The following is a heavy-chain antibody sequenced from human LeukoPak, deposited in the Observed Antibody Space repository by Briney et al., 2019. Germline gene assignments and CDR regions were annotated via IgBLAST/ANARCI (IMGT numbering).Heavy chain of an antibody. V-gene: IGHV3-30*10. CDR1: GFTFSTYV. CDR3: ARGDLEVS. CDR2: ISYDGDNE. Sequence: GGSVRLYCAASGFTFSTYVMHWVRQAPGKGLEWVAYISYDGDNENYTDAVKGRFTISRDNSKNTLYLQMNRLRVGDTAVYDCARGDLEVSWGRGTLVTVSS. J-gene: IGHJ4*03.